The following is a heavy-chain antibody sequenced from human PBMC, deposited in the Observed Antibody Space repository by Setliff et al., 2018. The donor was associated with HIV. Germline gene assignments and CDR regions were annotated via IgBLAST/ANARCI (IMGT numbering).Heavy chain of an antibody. CDR1: GGSISSHY. J-gene: IGHJ4*02. CDR2: IYASGVT. V-gene: IGHV4-4*09. Sequence: SETLSLTCTVSGGSISSHYWSWIRQSPKTGLEWIGYIYASGVTSYNPTLKSRVTISIDTSKNQFSLKLNSMTAADTAVYYCATRPAGSYWYGVFDFWGRGMLVTVSS. D-gene: IGHD6-13*01. CDR3: ATRPAGSYWYGVFDF.